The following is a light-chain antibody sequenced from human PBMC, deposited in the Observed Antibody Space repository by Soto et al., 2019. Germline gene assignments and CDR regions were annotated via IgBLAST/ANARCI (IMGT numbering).Light chain of an antibody. V-gene: IGKV3-20*01. CDR3: QKXGSSPGT. CDR2: GAS. Sequence: EIVLTQSPGTLSLSPGERATLSCRASQSVSSSYLAWYQQKPGQAPRLLIYGASSRATGIPDRFSGSGSGTDFTLTISRLEPEXXXVXXXQKXGSSPGTFGQGTKVEIK. J-gene: IGKJ1*01. CDR1: QSVSSSY.